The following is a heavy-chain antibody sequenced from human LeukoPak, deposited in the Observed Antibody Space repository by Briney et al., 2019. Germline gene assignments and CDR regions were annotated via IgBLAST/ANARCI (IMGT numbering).Heavy chain of an antibody. CDR2: ISYDGSNK. CDR3: AKGVFGSYYIDY. J-gene: IGHJ4*02. Sequence: PGGPLRLSCAASGFTFSSYGMNWVRQAPGKGLEWVAVISYDGSNKYYTDSVKGRFTISRDNSKNTLDLQMNSLRAEDTAVYYCAKGVFGSYYIDYWGQGTLVTVSS. CDR1: GFTFSSYG. D-gene: IGHD1-26*01. V-gene: IGHV3-30*18.